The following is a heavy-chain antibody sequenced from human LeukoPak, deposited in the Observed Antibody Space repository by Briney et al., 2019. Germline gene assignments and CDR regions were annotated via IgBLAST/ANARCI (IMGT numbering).Heavy chain of an antibody. D-gene: IGHD5-12*01. CDR2: ISGYNGNT. V-gene: IGHV1-18*01. CDR1: SYSFTRYG. CDR3: ARSGRGTYYYFDL. Sequence: ASVKVSCKASSYSFTRYGISWVRQAPGQGLEWMGWISGYNGNTNYAQKFLGRVSMTADTSTSTAYMELRSQTSDDTAVYYCARSGRGTYYYFDLWGLGTLVTVSS. J-gene: IGHJ4*02.